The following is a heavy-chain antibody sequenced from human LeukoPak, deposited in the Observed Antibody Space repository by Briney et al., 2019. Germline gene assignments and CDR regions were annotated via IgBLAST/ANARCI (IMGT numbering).Heavy chain of an antibody. CDR1: GGSISSGSYY. CDR3: ARGGCSGGSCYVDY. J-gene: IGHJ4*02. Sequence: PSETLSLTCTVSGGSISSGSYYWSWIRQPAGKGLEGIGRIYTSGSTNYNPSLKSRVTISVDTSKNQFSLKLSSVTAADTAVYYCARGGCSGGSCYVDYWGQGTLVTVSS. CDR2: IYTSGST. V-gene: IGHV4-61*02. D-gene: IGHD2-15*01.